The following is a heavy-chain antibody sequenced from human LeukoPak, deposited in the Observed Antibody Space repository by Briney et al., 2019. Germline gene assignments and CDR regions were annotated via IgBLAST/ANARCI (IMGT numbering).Heavy chain of an antibody. J-gene: IGHJ4*02. CDR2: VYPGDSDT. Sequence: GESLKISCKGSGYSFTNDWIDWVRQMPGKGLEWMGIVYPGDSDTRYSPSFQGQVTISADKSISTAYLQWSSLKASDTAMYYCARQVGATGYYFDYWGQGTLVTVSS. CDR1: GYSFTNDW. V-gene: IGHV5-51*01. CDR3: ARQVGATGYYFDY. D-gene: IGHD1-26*01.